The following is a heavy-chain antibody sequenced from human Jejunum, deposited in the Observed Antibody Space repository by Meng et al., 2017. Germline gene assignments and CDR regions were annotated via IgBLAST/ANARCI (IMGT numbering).Heavy chain of an antibody. D-gene: IGHD2-21*02. CDR2: INRSGST. V-gene: IGHV4-34*01. CDR3: ARAPAHIVVVTAIRGNWFDP. Sequence: QGQLPQWGAGLLKPSETLSLTCAVNGGSFGTYYWTWFRQSPEKGLEWIGEINRSGSTSSNPSLKSRVAISMDTSKNQFFLRLDSVTAADTAVYYCARAPAHIVVVTAIRGNWFDPWGQGTLVTVSS. CDR1: GGSFGTYY. J-gene: IGHJ5*02.